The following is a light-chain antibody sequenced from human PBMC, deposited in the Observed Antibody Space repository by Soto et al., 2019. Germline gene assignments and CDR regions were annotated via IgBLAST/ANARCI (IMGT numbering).Light chain of an antibody. CDR3: QQYGSSPRSIT. CDR2: GTS. J-gene: IGKJ5*01. V-gene: IGKV3-20*01. Sequence: EVLLTQSPGTLSLSPGDRATLSCRASQSVTSSFLAWYQQKPGQAPRLLIYGTSSRATGIPDRFSGSGSGTDFTLTISRLEPEDFAVYYCQQYGSSPRSITFGQGTRLEIK. CDR1: QSVTSSF.